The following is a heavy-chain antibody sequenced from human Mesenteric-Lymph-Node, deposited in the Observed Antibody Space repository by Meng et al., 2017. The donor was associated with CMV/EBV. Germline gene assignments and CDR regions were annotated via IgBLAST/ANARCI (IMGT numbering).Heavy chain of an antibody. D-gene: IGHD2-15*01. V-gene: IGHV5-51*01. J-gene: IGHJ4*02. Sequence: KVSCKGSGYIFTSYWIGWVRQMPGKGLEWMGIIYPGDSDTRYSPSFQGQVTISADKSISTAYLQWNSLRVEDTAIYYCAKGDVVGLAVLYWGQGTLVTVSS. CDR1: GYIFTSYW. CDR3: AKGDVVGLAVLY. CDR2: IYPGDSDT.